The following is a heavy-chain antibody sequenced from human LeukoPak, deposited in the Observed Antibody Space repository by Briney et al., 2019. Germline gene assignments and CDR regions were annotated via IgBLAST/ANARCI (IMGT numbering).Heavy chain of an antibody. CDR2: ISSSSSYI. J-gene: IGHJ4*02. D-gene: IGHD4-17*01. CDR1: GFTFSRYS. V-gene: IGHV3-21*01. Sequence: GGSLRLSCAASGFTFSRYSMNWVRQAPGKGLEWVSSISSSSSYIYYADSVKGRFTISRDNAKNSLYLQMNSLRAEDTAVYYCARGLYGDYPFDYWGQGTLVTVSS. CDR3: ARGLYGDYPFDY.